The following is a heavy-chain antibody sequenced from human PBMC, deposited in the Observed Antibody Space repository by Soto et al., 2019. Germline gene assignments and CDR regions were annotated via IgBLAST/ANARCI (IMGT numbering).Heavy chain of an antibody. V-gene: IGHV2-5*02. CDR1: GFSLSTSGVG. CDR2: IYWDDDK. CDR3: AHRPLYCSGGSCTPFDY. Sequence: QITLKESGPTLVKPTQTLTLTCTFSGFSLSTSGVGVGWIRQPPGKALEWLALIYWDDDKRYSPSLKSRLTITKDTSKTQVVLTMTNMDPVDTATYYCAHRPLYCSGGSCTPFDYWGQGTLVTVSS. J-gene: IGHJ4*02. D-gene: IGHD2-15*01.